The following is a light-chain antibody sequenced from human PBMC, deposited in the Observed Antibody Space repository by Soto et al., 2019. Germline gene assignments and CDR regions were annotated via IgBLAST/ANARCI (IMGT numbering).Light chain of an antibody. CDR3: SAYAGSNILV. CDR1: SSDVGGYNY. Sequence: QSVLTQPPSASGSPGQSVTISCTGTSSDVGGYNYVSWYQQHPGKVPNLMIYEVTKRPSGVPDRLSGSKSGNTASLTVSGLQAAAEADYYCSAYAGSNILVFGGGTKLTVL. V-gene: IGLV2-8*01. J-gene: IGLJ3*02. CDR2: EVT.